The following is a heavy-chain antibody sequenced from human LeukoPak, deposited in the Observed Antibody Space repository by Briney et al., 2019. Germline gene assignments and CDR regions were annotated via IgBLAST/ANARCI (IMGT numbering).Heavy chain of an antibody. V-gene: IGHV1-18*01. CDR2: ISAYNGNT. CDR3: ARDDYDSSGYYYPYYFDY. D-gene: IGHD3-22*01. Sequence: ASVKVSCKASGYTFTSYGISWVRRAPGQGLEWMGWISAYNGNTNYAQKLQGRVTMTTDTSTSTAYMELRSLRSDDTAVYYCARDDYDSSGYYYPYYFDYWGQGTLVTVSS. J-gene: IGHJ4*02. CDR1: GYTFTSYG.